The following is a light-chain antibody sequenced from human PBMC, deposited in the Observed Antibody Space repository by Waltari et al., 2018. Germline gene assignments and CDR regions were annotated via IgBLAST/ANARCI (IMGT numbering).Light chain of an antibody. CDR1: QSVLYNSNNKNY. Sequence: DIVMTQSPDSLAVSLGERATVNSTSSQSVLYNSNNKNYLAWYQQMPGQPPRLLISWASTREPGVPDRFSGSGSGSDFILTITSVQAEDVAVYYCQQYYTTPPTFGGGTKVEIK. CDR3: QQYYTTPPT. J-gene: IGKJ4*01. CDR2: WAS. V-gene: IGKV4-1*01.